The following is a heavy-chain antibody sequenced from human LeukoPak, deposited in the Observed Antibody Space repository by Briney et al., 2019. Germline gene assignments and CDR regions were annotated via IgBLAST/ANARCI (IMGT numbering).Heavy chain of an antibody. V-gene: IGHV3-23*01. CDR1: GFTFSSYA. CDR3: ADGGARCSSGSSNWFDP. D-gene: IGHD3-10*01. Sequence: GGSLRLSCAASGFTFSSYAMSWVRQAPGKGLEWVSAISGSGGSTYYADSVKGRFTISRDNSKNTLYLQMNSLRAEDTGVYFCADGGARCSSGSSNWFDPWGQGTLVTVSS. CDR2: ISGSGGST. J-gene: IGHJ5*02.